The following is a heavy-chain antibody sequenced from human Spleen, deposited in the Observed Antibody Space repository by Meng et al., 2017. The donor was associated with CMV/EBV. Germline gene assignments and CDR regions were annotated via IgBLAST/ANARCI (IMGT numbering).Heavy chain of an antibody. D-gene: IGHD3-9*01. CDR3: ARAWFTVDIMTGPSSVSDY. CDR2: ISASGDST. V-gene: IGHV3-23*01. J-gene: IGHJ4*02. Sequence: MTWVRQAPGKGLEWVSTISASGDSTYYADSVKGRFTISRDNSKNTLFLQMNSLRAEDTAVYFCARAWFTVDIMTGPSSVSDYWGQGTLVTVSS.